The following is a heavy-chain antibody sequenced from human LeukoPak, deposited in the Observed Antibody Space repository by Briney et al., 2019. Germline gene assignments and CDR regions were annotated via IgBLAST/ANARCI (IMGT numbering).Heavy chain of an antibody. CDR3: AKDLGGIVVALGGAFDI. CDR2: NSGSGGST. CDR1: GFTFRSYA. J-gene: IGHJ3*02. V-gene: IGHV3-23*01. Sequence: GGSLRLACAASGFTFRSYAMRWVRQAPGKGLEWVSANSGSGGSTYYADSVKGRFTISRDNSKNTLYLQMNSLRAEDTAVYYCAKDLGGIVVALGGAFDIWGQGTMVTVSS. D-gene: IGHD2-15*01.